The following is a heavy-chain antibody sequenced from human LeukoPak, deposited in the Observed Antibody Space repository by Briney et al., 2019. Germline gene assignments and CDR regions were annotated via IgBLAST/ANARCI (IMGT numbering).Heavy chain of an antibody. D-gene: IGHD6-13*01. Sequence: PSETLSLTCAVSGGSISSGGYSWSWIRQPPGKGLEWIGYIYHSGSTYHNPSLKSRVTISVDRSKNQFSLKLSSVTAADTAVYYCARYSSSWYPPLGMDVWGQGTTVTVSS. V-gene: IGHV4-30-2*01. CDR1: GGSISSGGYS. J-gene: IGHJ6*02. CDR2: IYHSGST. CDR3: ARYSSSWYPPLGMDV.